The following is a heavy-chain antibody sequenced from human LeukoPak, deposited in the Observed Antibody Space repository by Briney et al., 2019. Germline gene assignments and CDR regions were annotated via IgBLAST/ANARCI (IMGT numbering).Heavy chain of an antibody. V-gene: IGHV4-34*01. CDR3: ARGRSSRDFWSGYSHHWFDP. CDR1: GFTFNAFG. CDR2: INHSGSS. D-gene: IGHD3-3*01. Sequence: GSLRLSCAASGFTFNAFGMNWVRQSPGKGLEWIGEINHSGSSNYSPSLKSRVTFSVDTSKGQVSLNLNSVTAADTAVYYCARGRSSRDFWSGYSHHWFDPWGQGTLVTVSS. J-gene: IGHJ5*02.